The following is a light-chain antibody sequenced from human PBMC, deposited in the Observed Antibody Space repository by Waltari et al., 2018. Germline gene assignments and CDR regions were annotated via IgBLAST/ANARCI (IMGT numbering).Light chain of an antibody. J-gene: IGLJ1*01. CDR1: DSDVGAYDF. CDR2: EVS. CDR3: SSSTTSRAPGV. Sequence: QSALTQPASVSGPPGQSITISCSGTDSDVGAYDFVSWYQQHPGKAPHLISYEVSNRCSGIYNRFSACKTGNPASLTISGLQAEDEADYYCSSSTTSRAPGVFGTGTRVTVL. V-gene: IGLV2-14*01.